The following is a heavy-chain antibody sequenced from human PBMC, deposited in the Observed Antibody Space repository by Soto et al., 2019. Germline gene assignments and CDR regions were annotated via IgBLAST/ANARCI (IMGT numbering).Heavy chain of an antibody. CDR3: ARDRRITGDFDY. D-gene: IGHD7-27*01. CDR2: IYYSGST. Sequence: SATLSLPCTVSGGSISSSSYYWGWIRPPPGKGLEWIGSIYYSGSTYYNPSLKSRVTISVDTSKNQFSLKLSSVTAADTAVYYCARDRRITGDFDYWGQGTLVTVSS. CDR1: GGSISSSSYY. V-gene: IGHV4-39*07. J-gene: IGHJ4*02.